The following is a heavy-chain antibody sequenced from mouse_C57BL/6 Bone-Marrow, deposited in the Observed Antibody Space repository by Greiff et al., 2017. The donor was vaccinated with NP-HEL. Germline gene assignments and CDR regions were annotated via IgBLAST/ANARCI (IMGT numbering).Heavy chain of an antibody. Sequence: QVQLQQPGAELVKPGASVKLSCKASGYTFTSYWMHWVKQRPGQGLEWIGMIHPNSGSTNDNEKFKTKATLTVDKSSSTAYMQLSSLTSEDSAVYYCARDSGYAFDYWGQGTTLTVSS. J-gene: IGHJ2*01. D-gene: IGHD3-2*02. V-gene: IGHV1-64*01. CDR2: IHPNSGST. CDR1: GYTFTSYW. CDR3: ARDSGYAFDY.